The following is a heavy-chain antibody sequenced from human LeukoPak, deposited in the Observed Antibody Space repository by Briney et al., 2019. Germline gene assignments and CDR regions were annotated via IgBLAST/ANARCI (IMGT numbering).Heavy chain of an antibody. CDR3: ARDFMVRGDQVNYYYYYVDV. CDR2: ISDSGTT. CDR1: GGSISNYY. D-gene: IGHD3-10*01. Sequence: SETLSLTCTVSGGSISNYYWSWIRQPPGKGLEWIGYISDSGTTNYNPSLKSRVTTSLDTSKNQFSLQLRSVTAADTAVYYCARDFMVRGDQVNYYYYYVDVWGTGATITVSS. V-gene: IGHV4-59*01. J-gene: IGHJ6*03.